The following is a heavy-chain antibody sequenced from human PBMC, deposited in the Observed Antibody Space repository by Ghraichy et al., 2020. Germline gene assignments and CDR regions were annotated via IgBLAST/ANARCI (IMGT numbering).Heavy chain of an antibody. CDR2: ISKGSSVI. D-gene: IGHD3-16*01. CDR3: ARDYHWGSDI. CDR1: GFTFSDYD. Sequence: GESLNISCVVSGFTFSDYDMNWVRQAPGKGLEWVSYISKGSSVIYYADSVKGRFTVSRDNAKNSLYLQMSSLRDEDTAVYYCARDYHWGSDIWGQGTMVTVSS. J-gene: IGHJ3*02. V-gene: IGHV3-48*02.